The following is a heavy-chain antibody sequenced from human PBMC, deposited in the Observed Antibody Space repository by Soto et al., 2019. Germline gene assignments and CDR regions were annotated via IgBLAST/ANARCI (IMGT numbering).Heavy chain of an antibody. CDR2: INAGNGNI. CDR1: GYTFTSYA. Sequence: ASVKVSCKASGYTFTSYAMHWVRQAPGQRLEWMGWINAGNGNIKYSQKFQGRVTITRDTSASTAYMELSSLRSEDTALYYCARGGIAVAGTANWFDPWGQGTLVTVSS. D-gene: IGHD6-19*01. V-gene: IGHV1-3*01. CDR3: ARGGIAVAGTANWFDP. J-gene: IGHJ5*02.